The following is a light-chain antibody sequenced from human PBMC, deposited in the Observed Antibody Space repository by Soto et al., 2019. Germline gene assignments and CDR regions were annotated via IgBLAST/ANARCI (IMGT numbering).Light chain of an antibody. CDR3: QQYYSTPPWT. Sequence: DIVMTQSPDSLAVSLGERATINCKSGQSVLYSSNNKNYLAWYQQKPGQPPKLLIYWASTRESGVPDRFSGRGSGTDFTLTISSLQAEDVAGYYCQQYYSTPPWTFGQGTKVQIK. V-gene: IGKV4-1*01. CDR1: QSVLYSSNNKNY. CDR2: WAS. J-gene: IGKJ1*01.